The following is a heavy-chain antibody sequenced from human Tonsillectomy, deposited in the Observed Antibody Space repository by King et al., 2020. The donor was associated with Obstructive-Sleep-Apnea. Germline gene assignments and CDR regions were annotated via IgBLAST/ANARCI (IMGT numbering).Heavy chain of an antibody. D-gene: IGHD3-3*01. V-gene: IGHV3-23*04. J-gene: IGHJ4*02. CDR3: ARSYDFWSGPHD. Sequence: EVQLVESGGGLVQPGGSLRLSCAASGFTFSSFVMNWVRQAPGKGLEWGSGISGSADSTYYADSVKGRFTISRDNSKNTLYLQMNSLRAEDTALYYCARSYDFWSGPHDWGQGTLVTVSS. CDR2: ISGSADST. CDR1: GFTFSSFV.